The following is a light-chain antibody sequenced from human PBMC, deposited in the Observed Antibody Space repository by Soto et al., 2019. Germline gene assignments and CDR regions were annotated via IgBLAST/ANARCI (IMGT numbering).Light chain of an antibody. J-gene: IGKJ4*01. Sequence: DIQMTQSPSSLSASVGDRVTITCRASQTIATSLNWYQQKPGKAPQLLIYAASSLESGVPSRFSGSGSGTDFTLTISSLQPEDFATYYCQQSSITPLTFGGGTKVEIK. CDR2: AAS. CDR3: QQSSITPLT. V-gene: IGKV1-39*01. CDR1: QTIATS.